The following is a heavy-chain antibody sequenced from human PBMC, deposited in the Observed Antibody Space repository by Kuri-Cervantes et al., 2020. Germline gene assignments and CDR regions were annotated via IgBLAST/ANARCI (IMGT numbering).Heavy chain of an antibody. CDR2: ISNTGST. CDR1: GGSITTYY. Sequence: SETLSLTCSVSGGSITTYYWSWIRQPPGKGLEWIGYISNTGSTDYNPSLKSRVTISVDTSKNQFSLKLGSVTAADTAVYFCARVEFGVTLVQGAFDYWGQGTLVTVSS. J-gene: IGHJ4*02. D-gene: IGHD3-10*01. V-gene: IGHV4-59*12. CDR3: ARVEFGVTLVQGAFDY.